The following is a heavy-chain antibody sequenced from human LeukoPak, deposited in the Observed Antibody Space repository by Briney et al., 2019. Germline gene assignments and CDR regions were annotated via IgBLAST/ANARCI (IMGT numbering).Heavy chain of an antibody. D-gene: IGHD2-2*01. CDR3: ARGRYCSSTSCRWGYNWFDP. J-gene: IGHJ5*02. V-gene: IGHV4-34*01. CDR2: INHSGST. Sequence: SETLSLTCAVYGGSFSGYYWSWIRQPPGKGLGWLGEINHSGSTNYNPSLKSRVTISVDTSKNQFSLKLSSVTAADTAVYYCARGRYCSSTSCRWGYNWFDPWGQGTLVTVSS. CDR1: GGSFSGYY.